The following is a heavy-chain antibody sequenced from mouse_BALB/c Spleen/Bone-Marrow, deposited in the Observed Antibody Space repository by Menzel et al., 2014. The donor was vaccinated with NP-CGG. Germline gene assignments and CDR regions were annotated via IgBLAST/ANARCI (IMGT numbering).Heavy chain of an antibody. D-gene: IGHD2-4*01. V-gene: IGHV5-6*02. CDR3: ARRSDYDYFDY. CDR2: INSGGRYA. J-gene: IGHJ2*01. Sequence: EVMLVESGRDLVKPGGSLKLSYAASGFTFSNYGMSWVRQTPDKRLEWVATINSGGRYAFYPDSVKGRFTISRDNAKNTLCLQMSSLKSEDTAMYYCARRSDYDYFDYWGQGTTLTVSS. CDR1: GFTFSNYG.